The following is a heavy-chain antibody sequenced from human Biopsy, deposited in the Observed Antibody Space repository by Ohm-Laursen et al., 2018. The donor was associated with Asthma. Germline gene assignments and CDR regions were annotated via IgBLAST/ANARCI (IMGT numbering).Heavy chain of an antibody. J-gene: IGHJ4*02. Sequence: SLRLSYTASGTHFGSYNMHWARQAPGKGLEWVAVITFDGSTQHYGDSVKGRFTISRDNSKNMLFLQMNSLRAEDTAVYYCSRDTLGYYFDIWGQGTQVTVSS. CDR1: GTHFGSYN. CDR3: SRDTLGYYFDI. V-gene: IGHV3-30-3*01. CDR2: ITFDGSTQ. D-gene: IGHD6-13*01.